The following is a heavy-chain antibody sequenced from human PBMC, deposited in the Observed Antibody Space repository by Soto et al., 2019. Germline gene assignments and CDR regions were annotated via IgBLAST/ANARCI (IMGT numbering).Heavy chain of an antibody. CDR3: AAGYFVDYYYYYGMDV. Sequence: GVSLKVSCKASGFPFTSSAVQWVRQARVQLLEWIGWIVVGSGNTNYAQKFQERVTITRDMSTSTAYMELSSLRSEDTAVYYCAAGYFVDYYYYYGMDVWGQGNTVTVSS. J-gene: IGHJ6*02. V-gene: IGHV1-58*01. CDR1: GFPFTSSA. CDR2: IVVGSGNT. D-gene: IGHD3-9*01.